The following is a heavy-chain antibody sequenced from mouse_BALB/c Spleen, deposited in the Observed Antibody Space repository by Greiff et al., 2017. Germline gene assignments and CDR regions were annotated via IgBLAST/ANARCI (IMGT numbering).Heavy chain of an antibody. CDR2: ISYSGST. CDR1: GYSITSDYA. J-gene: IGHJ4*01. CDR3: ARGGWLRYYAMDY. Sequence: EVKLQESGPGLVKPSQSLSLTCTVTGYSITSDYAWNWIRQFPGNKLEWMGYISYSGSTSYNPSLKSRISITRDTSKNQFFLQLNSVTTEDTATYYCARGGWLRYYAMDYWGQGTSVTVSS. V-gene: IGHV3-2*02. D-gene: IGHD2-3*01.